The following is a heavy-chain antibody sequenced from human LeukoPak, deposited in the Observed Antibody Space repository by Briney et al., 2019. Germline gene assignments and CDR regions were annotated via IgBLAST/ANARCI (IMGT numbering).Heavy chain of an antibody. CDR3: ARGRPYGYGLRYYGMDV. J-gene: IGHJ6*02. CDR2: INHSGST. D-gene: IGHD5-18*01. CDR1: GGSFSGYY. Sequence: SETLSLTCAVNGGSFSGYYWSWIRQPPGKGLEWIGEINHSGSTNYNPSLKSRVTISVDTSKNQFSLKLSSVTAADTAVYYCARGRPYGYGLRYYGMDVWGQGTTVTVSS. V-gene: IGHV4-34*01.